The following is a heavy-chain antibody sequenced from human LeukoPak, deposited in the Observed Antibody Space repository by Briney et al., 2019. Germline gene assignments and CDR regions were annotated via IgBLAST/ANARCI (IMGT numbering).Heavy chain of an antibody. J-gene: IGHJ4*02. CDR2: IYHSGST. D-gene: IGHD4-17*01. CDR1: GGSISSSNW. CDR3: GGGDYQYFDF. V-gene: IGHV4-4*02. Sequence: SETLSLTCVVSGGSISSSNWWSWVRQPPGKGLEWIGEIYHSGSTNYNPSLKSRVTISLDKSKNQFSLKLSSVTAADTAVYYCGGGDYQYFDFWGQGTLVTVSS.